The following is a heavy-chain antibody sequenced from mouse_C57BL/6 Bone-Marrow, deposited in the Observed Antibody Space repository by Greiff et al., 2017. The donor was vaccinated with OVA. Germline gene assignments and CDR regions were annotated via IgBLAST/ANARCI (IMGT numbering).Heavy chain of an antibody. Sequence: EVQLQQSGPELVKPGASVKISCKASGYTFTDYYMNWVKQSHGKSLEWIGDINPNNGGTSYNQKFKGKATLTVDKSSSTAYMELRSLTSEDSAVYYCARSLVYFDYWGQGTTLTVSS. CDR1: GYTFTDYY. CDR2: INPNNGGT. D-gene: IGHD6-1*01. J-gene: IGHJ2*01. V-gene: IGHV1-26*01. CDR3: ARSLVYFDY.